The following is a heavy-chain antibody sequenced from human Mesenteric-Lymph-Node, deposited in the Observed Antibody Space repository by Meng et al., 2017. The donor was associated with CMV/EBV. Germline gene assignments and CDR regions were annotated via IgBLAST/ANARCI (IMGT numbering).Heavy chain of an antibody. Sequence: GGSLKISCTASGFTFSGYEMSWVRQAPGKGLEWVPYISSGSTIYYADSVQGRFTISRDNAKNSLYLQMNSLRAEDTALYFCARGPLAPFHYWGQGTLVTVSS. D-gene: IGHD5-12*01. J-gene: IGHJ4*02. CDR2: ISSGSTI. V-gene: IGHV3-48*03. CDR1: GFTFSGYE. CDR3: ARGPLAPFHY.